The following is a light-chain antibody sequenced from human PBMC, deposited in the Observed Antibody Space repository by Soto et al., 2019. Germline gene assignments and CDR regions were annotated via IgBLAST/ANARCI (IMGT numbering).Light chain of an antibody. Sequence: DIPMTQSPSTLSGSVGDRVTITCRASQTISSWLAWYQQKPGKAPKLLIYKASTLTSGVPSRFSGSGSGTEFTLTISSLQPDDFATYYCEHYNSYSVAFGQGTKVELK. CDR3: EHYNSYSVA. CDR1: QTISSW. V-gene: IGKV1-5*03. J-gene: IGKJ1*01. CDR2: KAS.